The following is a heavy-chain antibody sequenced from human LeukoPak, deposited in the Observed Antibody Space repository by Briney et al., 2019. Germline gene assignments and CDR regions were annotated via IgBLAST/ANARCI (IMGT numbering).Heavy chain of an antibody. CDR2: INHNGNVN. Sequence: GGSLRLSCAASGFAFSSYWMNWARQAPGKGLEWVASINHNGNVNYYVDSVKGRFTISRDNAENSLYLQMSNLRAEDTAVYFCARGGGLDVWGQGATVTVSS. V-gene: IGHV3-7*03. CDR3: ARGGGLDV. CDR1: GFAFSSYW. D-gene: IGHD3-16*01. J-gene: IGHJ6*02.